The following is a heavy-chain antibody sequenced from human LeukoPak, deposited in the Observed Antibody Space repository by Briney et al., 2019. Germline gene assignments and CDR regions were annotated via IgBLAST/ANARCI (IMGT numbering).Heavy chain of an antibody. D-gene: IGHD2-2*02. J-gene: IGHJ5*02. Sequence: GESLQISCQGSGYSFTSYWIGWVRQLPGKGLEWMGIIYPGDSDTRYSPSFQGQVTISADKSISTAYLQWSSLKASDTAMYYCARLGRYCSSTSCYILGGFDPWGQGTLVTVSS. CDR3: ARLGRYCSSTSCYILGGFDP. CDR2: IYPGDSDT. CDR1: GYSFTSYW. V-gene: IGHV5-51*01.